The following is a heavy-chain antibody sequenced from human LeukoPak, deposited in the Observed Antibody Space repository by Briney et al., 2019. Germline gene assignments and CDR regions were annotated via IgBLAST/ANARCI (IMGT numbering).Heavy chain of an antibody. V-gene: IGHV3-23*01. CDR1: GFTFNNYA. Sequence: GGSLRLSCAASGFTFNNYAMSWVRQAPGKGLERVSAIPGSGDRTYYADSVKGRFTISRDNSKNTLYLQMNNLRAEDTAVYYCAKRYLGASGNYNFDYWGQGTLVTVSS. J-gene: IGHJ4*02. CDR3: AKRYLGASGNYNFDY. D-gene: IGHD1-26*01. CDR2: IPGSGDRT.